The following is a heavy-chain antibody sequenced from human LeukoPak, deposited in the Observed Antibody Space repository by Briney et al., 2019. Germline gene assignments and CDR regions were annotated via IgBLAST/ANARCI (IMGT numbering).Heavy chain of an antibody. CDR1: GGSIRSYY. CDR3: ARVDYDILTGAHPDY. CDR2: IYYSGST. Sequence: PSETLTLTCTVSGGSIRSYYWSWIRQPPGKGLEWIGYIYYSGSTNYNPSLKSRVTISVDTSKNQVSLKLSSVTAADTAVYYCARVDYDILTGAHPDYWGQGTLVTVSS. V-gene: IGHV4-59*01. D-gene: IGHD3-9*01. J-gene: IGHJ4*02.